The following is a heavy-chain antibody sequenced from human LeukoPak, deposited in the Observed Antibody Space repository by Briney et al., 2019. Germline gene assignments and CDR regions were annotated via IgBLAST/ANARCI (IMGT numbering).Heavy chain of an antibody. V-gene: IGHV4-39*07. Sequence: SETLSLTCTVSVGSISTTTYYWGWIRQPPGTGLEWIGTIYYGGSTYSSPSLKSRVTISLDTSKHQFSLKLSSVTAADTAVYYCARGGTPGDYVTDYWGQGTLVTVSS. D-gene: IGHD4-17*01. CDR1: VGSISTTTYY. CDR3: ARGGTPGDYVTDY. CDR2: IYYGGST. J-gene: IGHJ4*02.